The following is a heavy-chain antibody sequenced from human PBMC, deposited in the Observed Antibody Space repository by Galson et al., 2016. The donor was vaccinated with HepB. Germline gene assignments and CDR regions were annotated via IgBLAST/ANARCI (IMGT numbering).Heavy chain of an antibody. J-gene: IGHJ6*02. D-gene: IGHD6-6*01. Sequence: SLRLSCAASGFIFSDYYISWIRQAPGKGLEWVAVIPYDGSNKYYADSVKGRFTISRDNSKNSLYLEMNSLRTEDTAFYYCAKGASFYFYNLDVWGQGTTVTVSS. CDR2: IPYDGSNK. CDR1: GFIFSDYY. V-gene: IGHV3-30*18. CDR3: AKGASFYFYNLDV.